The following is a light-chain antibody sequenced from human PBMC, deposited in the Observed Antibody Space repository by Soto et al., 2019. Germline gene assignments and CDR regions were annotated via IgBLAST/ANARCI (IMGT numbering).Light chain of an antibody. J-gene: IGLJ3*02. Sequence: QSALTQPPSASGSPGQSVTFSCTGTSSDVGGYNYVSWYQQHPGRAPKLIIYEVTKRPSGVPDRFSGSKSGNTASLTVSGLQAEDEADYYCSSYAGSNNWVFGGGTKLTLL. CDR2: EVT. CDR1: SSDVGGYNY. CDR3: SSYAGSNNWV. V-gene: IGLV2-8*01.